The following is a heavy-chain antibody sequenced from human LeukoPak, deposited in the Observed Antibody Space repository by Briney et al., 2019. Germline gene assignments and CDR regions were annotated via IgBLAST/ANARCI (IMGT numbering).Heavy chain of an antibody. CDR3: ARDPDSSAFDC. Sequence: GGSLRLSCTSSGFTFSNYWMTWVRQAPGKGLELVANINRDGSLKNYVDSVKGRFTISRDNAENSLHLQMSSLRAEDSAIYYCARDPDSSAFDCWGQGTLVTVSS. CDR2: INRDGSLK. V-gene: IGHV3-7*01. CDR1: GFTFSNYW. D-gene: IGHD2-2*01. J-gene: IGHJ4*02.